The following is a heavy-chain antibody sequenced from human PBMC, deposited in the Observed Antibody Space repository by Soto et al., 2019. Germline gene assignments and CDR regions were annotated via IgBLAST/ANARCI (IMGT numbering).Heavy chain of an antibody. J-gene: IGHJ5*02. CDR1: GFTFSSYW. CDR3: AGDRLIAAAGRNWFDP. CDR2: IKQDGSEK. Sequence: EVQLVESGGGLVQPGGSLRLSCAASGFTFSSYWMSWVRQAPGKGLEWVANIKQDGSEKYYVDSVKGRFTISRDNAKNSLYLQMNSLRAEDTAVYYCAGDRLIAAAGRNWFDPWGQGTLVTVSS. D-gene: IGHD6-13*01. V-gene: IGHV3-7*03.